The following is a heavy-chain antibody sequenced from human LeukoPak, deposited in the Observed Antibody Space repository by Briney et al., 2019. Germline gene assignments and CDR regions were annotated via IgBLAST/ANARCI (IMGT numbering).Heavy chain of an antibody. D-gene: IGHD2-15*01. CDR1: GGSFSGYY. J-gene: IGHJ3*02. CDR3: ARERPYCSGGSCSSVIHSHAFDI. Sequence: SETLSLTCAVYGGSFSGYYWSWIRQPPGKGLEWIGEINHSGSTNYNPSLKSRVTISVDTSKNQFSLKLSSVTAADTAVYYCARERPYCSGGSCSSVIHSHAFDIWGQGTMVTVSS. V-gene: IGHV4-34*01. CDR2: INHSGST.